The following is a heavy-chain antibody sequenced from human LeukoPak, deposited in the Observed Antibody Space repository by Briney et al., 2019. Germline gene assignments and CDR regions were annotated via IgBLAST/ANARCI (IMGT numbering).Heavy chain of an antibody. Sequence: SETLSLTCTVSGGSISSYYWSWIRQPPGKGLEWIGYIYYSGSTNYNPSLKSRVTISVDTSKNQFSLKLSSVTAADTAVYYCARSPLGLLADYWGQGTLVTVSS. CDR1: GGSISSYY. CDR3: ARSPLGLLADY. CDR2: IYYSGST. J-gene: IGHJ4*02. D-gene: IGHD1-26*01. V-gene: IGHV4-59*01.